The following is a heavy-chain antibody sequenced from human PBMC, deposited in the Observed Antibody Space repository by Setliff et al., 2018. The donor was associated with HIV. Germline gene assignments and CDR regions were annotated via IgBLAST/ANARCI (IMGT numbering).Heavy chain of an antibody. CDR2: INSDGSST. J-gene: IGHJ4*02. Sequence: PGGSLRLSCAASGFTFSSYWMHWVRQAPGKGLVWVSRINSDGSSTSYADSVKGRFTISRDNSKNTLYLLMNSLRAEDTAVYYCAKDCFSTARYCSGGSCYPGIICDYWGQGTLVTVSS. D-gene: IGHD2-15*01. CDR1: GFTFSSYW. CDR3: AKDCFSTARYCSGGSCYPGIICDY. V-gene: IGHV3-74*01.